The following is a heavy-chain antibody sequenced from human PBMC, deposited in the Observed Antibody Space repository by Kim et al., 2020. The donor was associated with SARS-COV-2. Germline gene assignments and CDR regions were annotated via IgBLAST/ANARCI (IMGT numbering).Heavy chain of an antibody. D-gene: IGHD3-10*01. CDR3: ARDLELKTSYYGSGSPTPFDY. J-gene: IGHJ4*02. CDR1: GFTFSSYG. V-gene: IGHV3-33*01. CDR2: IWYDGSNK. Sequence: GGSLRLSCAASGFTFSSYGMHWVRQAPGKGLEWVAVIWYDGSNKYYADSVKGRFTISRDNSKNTLYLQMNSLRAEDTAVYYCARDLELKTSYYGSGSPTPFDYWGQGTLVTVSS.